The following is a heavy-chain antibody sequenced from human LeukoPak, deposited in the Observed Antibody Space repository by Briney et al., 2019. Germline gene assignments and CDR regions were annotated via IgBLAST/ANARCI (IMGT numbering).Heavy chain of an antibody. J-gene: IGHJ4*02. D-gene: IGHD3-10*01. CDR1: GFTFSSHG. CDR2: ITRDGAYT. V-gene: IGHV3-30*18. CDR3: AKNMVGGISSIDY. Sequence: PGGSLRLSCGASGFTFSSHGMHWVRQAPGKELEWVAGITRDGAYTYYAGSVEGRFTISRDNSKNTLYLQMNSLRAEDTAVYFCAKNMVGGISSIDYWGQGTLVTVSS.